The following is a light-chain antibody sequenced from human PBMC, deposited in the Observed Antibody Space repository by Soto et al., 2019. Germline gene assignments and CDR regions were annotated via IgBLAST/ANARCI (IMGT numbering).Light chain of an antibody. CDR3: SSYASSSAFG. Sequence: QSVLTQPASVSGSPGQSITISCTGTGSDGGGYKYVSWYQQLPGKAPKLMIYDVSYRPSGVSDRFSGSKSGNTASLIISGLQAEDEADYYCSSYASSSAFGFGSGTKVTVL. CDR1: GSDGGGYKY. CDR2: DVS. V-gene: IGLV2-14*01. J-gene: IGLJ1*01.